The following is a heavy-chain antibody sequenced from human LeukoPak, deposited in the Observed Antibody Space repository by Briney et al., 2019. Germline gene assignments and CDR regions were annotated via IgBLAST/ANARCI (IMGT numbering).Heavy chain of an antibody. Sequence: GGSLRLSCAASGFTFSSYEMNWVRQAPGKGLEGVSYISSSASTINYAGFVKGRFTISRDNAKNSLYLQMNGLRAEDTAVYYCARDLYGDHWYFDLWGRGTLVTVSS. D-gene: IGHD4-17*01. CDR1: GFTFSSYE. J-gene: IGHJ2*01. CDR2: ISSSASTI. V-gene: IGHV3-48*03. CDR3: ARDLYGDHWYFDL.